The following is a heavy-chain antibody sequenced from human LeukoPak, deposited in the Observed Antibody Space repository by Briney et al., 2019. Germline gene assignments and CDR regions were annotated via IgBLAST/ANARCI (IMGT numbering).Heavy chain of an antibody. CDR1: GYTFTSYG. J-gene: IGHJ4*02. CDR3: ARFPSGYPNS. Sequence: ASVKVSCKASGYTFTSYGISWVRQAPGQGLEWMGWISAYNGNRNYAQKLQGRVTMTTDTSTRTAYMELRRLSSDDTAVYSCARFPSGYPNSWGQGTLVTASS. D-gene: IGHD3-3*01. CDR2: ISAYNGNR. V-gene: IGHV1-18*01.